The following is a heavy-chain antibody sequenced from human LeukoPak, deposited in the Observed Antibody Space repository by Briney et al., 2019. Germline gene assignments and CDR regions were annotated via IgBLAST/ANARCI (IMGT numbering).Heavy chain of an antibody. CDR3: ARVRDLYRDY. CDR1: GFTFSSYT. CDR2: ISGGSTYT. J-gene: IGHJ4*02. D-gene: IGHD5-12*01. V-gene: IGHV3-21*01. Sequence: PGGSLRLSCAASGFTFSSYTMNWVRQAPGKGLEWVSSISGGSTYTFYADSVMGRFTISTDNAKNSLYLHMSSLRAEDTAVYYCARVRDLYRDYWGQGILVTVSS.